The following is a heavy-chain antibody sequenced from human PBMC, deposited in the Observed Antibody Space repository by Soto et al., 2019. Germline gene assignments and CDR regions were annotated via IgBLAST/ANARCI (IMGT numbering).Heavy chain of an antibody. CDR1: GGPIRSYY. D-gene: IGHD2-15*01. Sequence: LETLSLTCTVSGGPIRSYYWSWIRQPPGKGLEWIGYIYYSGSTNYNPSLKSRVTIPVDTSKNQFSLKLSSVTAADTAVYYCARESVPGGSNWFDPWGQGTLVTVSS. V-gene: IGHV4-59*01. CDR2: IYYSGST. J-gene: IGHJ5*02. CDR3: ARESVPGGSNWFDP.